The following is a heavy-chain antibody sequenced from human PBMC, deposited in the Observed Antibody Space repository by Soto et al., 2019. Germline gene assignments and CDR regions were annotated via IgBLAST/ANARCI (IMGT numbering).Heavy chain of an antibody. V-gene: IGHV1-58*01. CDR3: AAWSIAARPIDY. CDR2: IVVGSGNT. Sequence: SVKVSCKASGFTFTSSAVQWLRQARGQRLEWIGWIVVGSGNTNYAQKFQERVTITRDMSTSTAYMELSSLRSEDTAVYYCAAWSIAARPIDYWGQGTLVTVSS. J-gene: IGHJ4*02. D-gene: IGHD6-6*01. CDR1: GFTFTSSA.